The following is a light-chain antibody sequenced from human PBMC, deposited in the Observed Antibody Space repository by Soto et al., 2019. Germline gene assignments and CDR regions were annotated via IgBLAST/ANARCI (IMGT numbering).Light chain of an antibody. CDR2: SNN. J-gene: IGLJ3*02. V-gene: IGLV1-44*01. CDR3: AAWDDSLSAWV. CDR1: SSNIGVKT. Sequence: QSALTQPPSASGTPGQRVTISCSGSSSNIGVKTVNWYQQLPGTAPKLLIHSNNKRPSGVPDRFSGSKSGTSASLAISGLQSEDEADYYYAAWDDSLSAWVFGGGTKVTVL.